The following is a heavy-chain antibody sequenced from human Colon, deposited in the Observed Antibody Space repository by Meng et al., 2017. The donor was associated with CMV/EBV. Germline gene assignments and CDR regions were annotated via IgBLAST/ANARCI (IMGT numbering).Heavy chain of an antibody. D-gene: IGHD3-10*01. CDR1: GYTFDNYG. V-gene: IGHV1-18*01. CDR2: INSFNAFT. J-gene: IGHJ4*02. CDR3: AKVGDYPGGYYDS. Sequence: ASVKVSCKTSGYTFDNYGFTWVRQAPGQGLEYVGWINSFNAFTNYADSVKGRFTISRDNSRDTLSLQMNNLRADDTSVYYCAKVGDYPGGYYDSWGQGTLVTVSS.